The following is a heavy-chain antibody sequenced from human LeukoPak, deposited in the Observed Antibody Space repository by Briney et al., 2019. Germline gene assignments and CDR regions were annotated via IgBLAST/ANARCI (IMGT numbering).Heavy chain of an antibody. CDR3: ARGKWELESGEAFDI. CDR1: GDSISSFY. V-gene: IGHV4-59*01. D-gene: IGHD1-26*01. Sequence: SETLSLTCTVSGDSISSFYWSWIRQPPGKGLEYIGYIYYSGSTNYNPSLKSRVTISLDTSKNQFSLKLTSVTAADTAVYYCARGKWELESGEAFDIWGQGTMVTVSS. CDR2: IYYSGST. J-gene: IGHJ3*02.